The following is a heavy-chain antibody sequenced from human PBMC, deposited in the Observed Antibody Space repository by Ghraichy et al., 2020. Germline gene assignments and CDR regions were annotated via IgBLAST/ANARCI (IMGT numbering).Heavy chain of an antibody. CDR2: IWPDGDNK. D-gene: IGHD2-15*01. CDR1: GFTFSHHA. CDR3: ARGFGGSFPFWYIDL. Sequence: GGSLRLSCAAAGFTFSHHAMYWVRRAPGKGLEWVSVIWPDGDNKDYAESLRGRFAISRDNSNNTLYLQMTNLRDDDTAVYFCARGFGGSFPFWYIDLWGPGIPVTVSS. J-gene: IGHJ2*01. V-gene: IGHV3-33*01.